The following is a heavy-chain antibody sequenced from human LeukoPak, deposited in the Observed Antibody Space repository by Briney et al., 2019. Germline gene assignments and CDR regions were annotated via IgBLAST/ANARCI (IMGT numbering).Heavy chain of an antibody. D-gene: IGHD3-16*01. Sequence: ASVKVSCKASGGTFSSYAISWVRQAPGQGLEWMGGIIPIFGTANYAQKFQGRVTITADKSTSTAYMELSSLRSEDTAVYYCARDRGYDYVWGSSNWFDPWGQGTLVTVSS. CDR3: ARDRGYDYVWGSSNWFDP. J-gene: IGHJ5*02. CDR2: IIPIFGTA. CDR1: GGTFSSYA. V-gene: IGHV1-69*06.